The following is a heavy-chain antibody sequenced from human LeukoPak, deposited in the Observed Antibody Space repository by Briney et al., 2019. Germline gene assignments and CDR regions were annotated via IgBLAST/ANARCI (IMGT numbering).Heavy chain of an antibody. J-gene: IGHJ4*02. CDR2: ISYDGSNK. CDR3: ARVGIRFLAQYYFDY. D-gene: IGHD3-3*01. V-gene: IGHV3-30*01. CDR1: GFTFSSYA. Sequence: GGSLRLSCAASGFTFSSYAMHWVRQAPGKGLEWVAVISYDGSNKYYADSVKGRFTISRDNSKNTLYLQMNSLRAEDTAVYYCARVGIRFLAQYYFDYWGQGTLVTVSS.